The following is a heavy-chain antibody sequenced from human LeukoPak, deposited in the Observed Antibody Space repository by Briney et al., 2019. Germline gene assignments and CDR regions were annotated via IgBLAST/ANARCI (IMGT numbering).Heavy chain of an antibody. V-gene: IGHV3-30*18. D-gene: IGHD1-26*01. CDR1: GFTFSSYG. CDR2: ISYDGSNK. J-gene: IGHJ4*02. CDR3: AKVRGSGAGINY. Sequence: GGSLRLSCAASGFTFSSYGMHWVRQAPGKGLEWVAVISYDGSNKYYADSVKGRLTISRDNSKNTLYLQMNGLRAEDTAVYYCAKVRGSGAGINYWGQGTLVTVSS.